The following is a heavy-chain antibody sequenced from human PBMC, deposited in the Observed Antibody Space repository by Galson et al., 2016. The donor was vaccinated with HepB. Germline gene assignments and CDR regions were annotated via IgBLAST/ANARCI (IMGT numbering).Heavy chain of an antibody. CDR1: GFTFSLHT. D-gene: IGHD6-19*01. V-gene: IGHV3-21*05. CDR2: IGSSTRHI. Sequence: SLRLSCAASGFTFSLHTFNWVRQTPAKGLEWISYIGSSTRHIYYADSVQGRFTISRDNANNSLFLQLNSLRDADTGVYFCARGGSGNFQYYSDSWGQGALVTVSS. J-gene: IGHJ4*02. CDR3: ARGGSGNFQYYSDS.